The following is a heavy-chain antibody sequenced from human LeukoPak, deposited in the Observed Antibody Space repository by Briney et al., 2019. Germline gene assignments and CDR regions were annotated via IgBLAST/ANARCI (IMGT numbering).Heavy chain of an antibody. CDR1: GFTFSNAW. D-gene: IGHD1-26*01. V-gene: IGHV3-15*01. CDR2: IKSKTDGGTT. J-gene: IGHJ4*02. Sequence: GGYLRLYCAASGFTFSNAWMSWVRQAPGKGLEWVGRIKSKTDGGTTDYAAPVKGRFTISRDDSKNTLYLQMNSLKTEDTAVYYCTTEPGIVGATWAFDYWGQGTLVTVSS. CDR3: TTEPGIVGATWAFDY.